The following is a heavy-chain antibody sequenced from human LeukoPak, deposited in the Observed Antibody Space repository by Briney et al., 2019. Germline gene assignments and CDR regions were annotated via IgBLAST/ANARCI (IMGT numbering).Heavy chain of an antibody. CDR2: IYHSGST. V-gene: IGHV4-4*02. J-gene: IGHJ4*02. CDR3: ATYYDSSGYKLDY. CDR1: GGSISSNNW. D-gene: IGHD3-22*01. Sequence: SETLSLTCAVSGGSISSNNWWSWVRQPPGKGLEWIGEIYHSGSTNYNPSLKSRVTISVDKSKNQFSLKLSSVTAADTAVYYCATYYDSSGYKLDYWGQGTLFTVSS.